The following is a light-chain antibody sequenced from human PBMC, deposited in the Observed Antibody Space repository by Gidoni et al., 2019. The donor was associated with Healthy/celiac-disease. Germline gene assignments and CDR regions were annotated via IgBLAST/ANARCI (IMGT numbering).Light chain of an antibody. V-gene: IGKV3-20*01. CDR2: GAS. CDR1: QSVSSSY. J-gene: IGKJ1*01. Sequence: EIVFTQSPGTLSLSPGERATLSSRARQSVSSSYLAWYQQKPGQAPRLLIYGASSRATGIPDRFSGSGSGTDFTLTISRLEPEDFAVYYCQQYGSPWTFGQGTKVEIK. CDR3: QQYGSPWT.